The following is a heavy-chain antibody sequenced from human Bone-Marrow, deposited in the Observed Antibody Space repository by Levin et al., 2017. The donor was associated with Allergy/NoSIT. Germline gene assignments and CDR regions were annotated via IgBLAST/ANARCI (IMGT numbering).Heavy chain of an antibody. CDR3: ARSRSGPPNIVATIVISWFDP. CDR1: GGSISSYY. J-gene: IGHJ5*02. Sequence: SETLSLTCTVSGGSISSYYWSWIRQPPGKGLEWIGYIYYSGSTNYNPSLKSRVTISVDTSKNQFSLKLSSVTAADTAVYYCARSRSGPPNIVATIVISWFDPWGQGTLVTVSS. CDR2: IYYSGST. V-gene: IGHV4-59*01. D-gene: IGHD5-12*01.